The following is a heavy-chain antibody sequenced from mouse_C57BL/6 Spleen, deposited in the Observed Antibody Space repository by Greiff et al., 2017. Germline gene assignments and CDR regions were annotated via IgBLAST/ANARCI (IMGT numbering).Heavy chain of an antibody. Sequence: EVKLMESEGGLVQPGSSMKLSCTASGFTFSDYYMAWVRQVPEKGLEWVANINYDGSSTYYLDSLKSRFIISRDNAKNILYLQMSSLKSEDTATYYCARDGGLSMDYWGQGTSVTVSS. CDR3: ARDGGLSMDY. CDR1: GFTFSDYY. D-gene: IGHD6-1*01. J-gene: IGHJ4*01. CDR2: INYDGSST. V-gene: IGHV5-16*01.